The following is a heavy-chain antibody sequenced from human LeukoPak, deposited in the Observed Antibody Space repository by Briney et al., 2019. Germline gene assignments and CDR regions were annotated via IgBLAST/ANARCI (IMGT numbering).Heavy chain of an antibody. CDR3: ARGSLSYDILTGYYNGNAFDI. CDR1: GGSISSYY. CDR2: IYYSGGT. V-gene: IGHV4-59*01. D-gene: IGHD3-9*01. J-gene: IGHJ3*02. Sequence: SETLSLTCTVSGGSISSYYWSWIRQPPGKGLEWIGYIYYSGGTNYNPSLKSRVTISVDTSKNQFSLKLSSVTAADTAVYYCARGSLSYDILTGYYNGNAFDIWGQGTMVTVSS.